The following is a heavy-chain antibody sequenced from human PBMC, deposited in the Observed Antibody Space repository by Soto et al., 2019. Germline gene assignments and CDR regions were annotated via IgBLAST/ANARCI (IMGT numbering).Heavy chain of an antibody. V-gene: IGHV3-33*06. Sequence: QVQLVESGGGVVQPGRSLRLSCAASGFTFSSYGMHWVRQAPGKGLERVAVIWYDGSNKYYADSVKGRFTISRDNSKNTLYLQMNSLRAEETAVYYCAKESITMVRGADYWGQGSLVTVSS. D-gene: IGHD3-10*01. J-gene: IGHJ4*02. CDR2: IWYDGSNK. CDR1: GFTFSSYG. CDR3: AKESITMVRGADY.